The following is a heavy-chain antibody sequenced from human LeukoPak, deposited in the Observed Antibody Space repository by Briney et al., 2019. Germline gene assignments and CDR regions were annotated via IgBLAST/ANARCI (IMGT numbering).Heavy chain of an antibody. V-gene: IGHV3-21*01. CDR2: ISSSSYI. Sequence: PVGSLRLSCAASVFTFSNYTINWVRQAPGKGLEWVSSISSSSYIYYADSLKGRFTISRDNAKNSLYIQMNSLRAEDTAVYYCARDKRKGIVGSTKSYFDYWGQGTLVTVSS. CDR3: ARDKRKGIVGSTKSYFDY. J-gene: IGHJ4*02. CDR1: VFTFSNYT. D-gene: IGHD1-26*01.